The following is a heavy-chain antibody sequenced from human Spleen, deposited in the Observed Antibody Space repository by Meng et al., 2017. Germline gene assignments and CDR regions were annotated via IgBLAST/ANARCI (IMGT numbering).Heavy chain of an antibody. Sequence: QGPLGQSGAEVKKPGAWVKVSCEASGYTLSSDGFSWVRQAPGQGLEWLGWINTYNGKTDYALKFQGRITMTTDTFTRTGYMELRNLRSDDTAVYYCATRGNPYLNCWGQGTLVTVSS. J-gene: IGHJ4*02. CDR2: INTYNGKT. CDR3: ATRGNPYLNC. CDR1: GYTLSSDG. V-gene: IGHV1-18*01.